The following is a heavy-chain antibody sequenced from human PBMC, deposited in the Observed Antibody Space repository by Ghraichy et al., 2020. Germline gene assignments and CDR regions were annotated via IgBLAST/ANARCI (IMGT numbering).Heavy chain of an antibody. CDR2: IRYDGSNK. Sequence: LSLTCAASGFTFTSYALHWVRQAPGKGLEWVSFIRYDGSNKNYADSVKGRFTISRDNSKNTLYLQMNSLRAEDTAVYYCAKDRVVVRGGYLDYWGQGTLVTVSS. CDR1: GFTFTSYA. V-gene: IGHV3-30*02. J-gene: IGHJ4*02. CDR3: AKDRVVVRGGYLDY. D-gene: IGHD3-10*01.